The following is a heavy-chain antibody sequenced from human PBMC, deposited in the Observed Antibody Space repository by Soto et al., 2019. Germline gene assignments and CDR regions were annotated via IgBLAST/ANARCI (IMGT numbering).Heavy chain of an antibody. J-gene: IGHJ3*02. V-gene: IGHV5-51*01. CDR3: ATDPWNCSSTSCRDAFDI. CDR2: IYPGDSDT. CDR1: GYSFTSYW. Sequence: PGESLKISCKGSGYSFTSYWIGWVRQMPGKGLEWMGTIYPGDSDTRYSPSFQGQVTISADKSISTAYLQWSSLKASDTAMYYCATDPWNCSSTSCRDAFDIWGQGTMVTVSS. D-gene: IGHD2-2*01.